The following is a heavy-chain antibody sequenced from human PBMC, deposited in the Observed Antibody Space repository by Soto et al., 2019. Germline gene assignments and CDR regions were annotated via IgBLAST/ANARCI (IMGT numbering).Heavy chain of an antibody. CDR1: GGSISTYY. CDR2: IYYSGST. D-gene: IGHD3-3*01. CDR3: AIDVSRYDFWRCPYYFDY. V-gene: IGHV4-59*01. J-gene: IGHJ4*02. Sequence: QVQLQESGTGLVKPSETLSLTCTVSGGSISTYYWSWIRQPPGKGLEWIGYIYYSGSTNYNPSLKSRVTTSVDTTKNQFSLKLSSVSAADAAVYYCAIDVSRYDFWRCPYYFDYGGQGTLVTVSS.